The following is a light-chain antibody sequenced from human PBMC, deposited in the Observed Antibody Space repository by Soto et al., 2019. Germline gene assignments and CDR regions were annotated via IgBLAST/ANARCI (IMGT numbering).Light chain of an antibody. Sequence: EIQMTHSPSSLSASIGDRVTITCQASHDIDNYLNWFQQKPGKAPKLLIYDAFNLETGVPSRFSGSGSGTDFTLTISSLQPEDIAPYYCQHYDFLLLWTLGQGAKVDIK. V-gene: IGKV1-33*01. J-gene: IGKJ1*01. CDR3: QHYDFLLLWT. CDR2: DAF. CDR1: HDIDNY.